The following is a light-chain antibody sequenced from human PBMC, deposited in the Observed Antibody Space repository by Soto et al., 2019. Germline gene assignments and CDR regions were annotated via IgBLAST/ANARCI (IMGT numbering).Light chain of an antibody. CDR3: EAWDDSLYGAV. Sequence: QSVLTQPPSASGTPGQRVTISCSGSSSNIGANPINWYQQLPGTAPKLLIYNNDQRPSGVPDRFSASKSGTSACLAISGLQSEDEADYYCEAWDDSLYGAVLGGGTKLTVL. CDR1: SSNIGANP. CDR2: NND. V-gene: IGLV1-44*01. J-gene: IGLJ2*01.